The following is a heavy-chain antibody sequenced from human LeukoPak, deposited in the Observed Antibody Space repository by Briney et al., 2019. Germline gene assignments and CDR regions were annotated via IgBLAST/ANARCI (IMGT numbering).Heavy chain of an antibody. CDR3: ARDRLLEDRDYHYYYYMDV. Sequence: GGSLRLSCAVSGFTFSRNSMNWVRQAPGKGLEWVSSISTSSSYIYYADSVKGRFTISRDNAKNSLSLQMNSLRAEDTAVYYCARDRLLEDRDYHYYYYMDVWGIGTTVTVSS. J-gene: IGHJ6*03. V-gene: IGHV3-21*01. CDR1: GFTFSRNS. D-gene: IGHD1-1*01. CDR2: ISTSSSYI.